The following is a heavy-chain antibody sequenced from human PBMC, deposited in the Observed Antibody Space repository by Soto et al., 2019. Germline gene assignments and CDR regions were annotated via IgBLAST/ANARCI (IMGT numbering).Heavy chain of an antibody. D-gene: IGHD3-3*01. CDR2: IYYSGST. V-gene: IGHV4-30-4*01. CDR1: GGSIRSGDYY. CDR3: AGYDFWSAKRFDP. J-gene: IGHJ5*02. Sequence: QVQLQESGPGLVKPSQTLSLTCTVSGGSIRSGDYYWSWIRQPPGKGLEWIGYIYYSGSTYYNPSLKRRVTISVDTSKNQFSLKLSSVTAADTAVYYCAGYDFWSAKRFDPWGQGTLVTVSS.